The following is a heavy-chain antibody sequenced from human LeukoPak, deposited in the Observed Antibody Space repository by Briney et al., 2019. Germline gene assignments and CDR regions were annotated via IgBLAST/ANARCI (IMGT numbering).Heavy chain of an antibody. CDR1: GFTFSNYW. CDR2: IISDGSST. CDR3: ARDGSLPDY. V-gene: IGHV3-74*01. Sequence: GGSLRLSCAASGFTFSNYWMHWVRQTPGKGLVWVSRIISDGSSTSYADSVKGRFTISRDNAKNTLYLQMNSLRAEDAAVYYCARDGSLPDYWGQGTLVTVSS. J-gene: IGHJ4*02.